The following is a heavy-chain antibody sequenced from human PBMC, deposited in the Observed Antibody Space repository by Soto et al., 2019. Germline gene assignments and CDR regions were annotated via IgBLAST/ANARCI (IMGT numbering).Heavy chain of an antibody. Sequence: EASVKVSCKASGYTFTSYGISWVRQAPGQGLEWMGWISAYNGNTNYAQKLQGRVTMTTDTSTSTAYMELRSLRSDDTAVYYCARVIQLWSLSALDPWGQGTLVTVSS. D-gene: IGHD5-18*01. CDR2: ISAYNGNT. CDR3: ARVIQLWSLSALDP. CDR1: GYTFTSYG. V-gene: IGHV1-18*01. J-gene: IGHJ5*02.